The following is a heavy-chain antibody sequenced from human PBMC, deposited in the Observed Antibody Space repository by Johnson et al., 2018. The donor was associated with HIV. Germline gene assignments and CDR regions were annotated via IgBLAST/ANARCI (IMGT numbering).Heavy chain of an antibody. Sequence: QVQLVESGGGVVQPGRSQRLSCAASGFTFSSYAMNWVRQAPGKGLEWVAVLSYDGSNTYYADSVKGRFTISRDNSKNRRYLQMNSLRAEDTAVYFCARGENAAAGDAFDIWGQGTMVTVAS. D-gene: IGHD6-25*01. CDR3: ARGENAAAGDAFDI. J-gene: IGHJ3*02. CDR2: LSYDGSNT. V-gene: IGHV3-30-3*01. CDR1: GFTFSSYA.